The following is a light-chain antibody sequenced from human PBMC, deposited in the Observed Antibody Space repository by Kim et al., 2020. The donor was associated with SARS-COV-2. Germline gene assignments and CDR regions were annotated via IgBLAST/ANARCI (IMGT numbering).Light chain of an antibody. CDR2: GAS. V-gene: IGKV3-20*01. CDR3: QQYGSSPMYT. CDR1: QSVSSNY. J-gene: IGKJ2*01. Sequence: EIVLTQSPGTLSLSPGERATLSCRASQSVSSNYLAWYQQKPGQAPRLLIYGASSRATGMPDRFSGSGSGTDFTLTISRLEPEDFAVYYCQQYGSSPMYTFGQGTKLEI.